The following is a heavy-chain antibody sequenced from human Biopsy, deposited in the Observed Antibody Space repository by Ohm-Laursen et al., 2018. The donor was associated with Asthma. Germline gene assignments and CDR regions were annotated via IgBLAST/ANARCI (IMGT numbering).Heavy chain of an antibody. D-gene: IGHD6-19*01. CDR2: ISSSSSYI. V-gene: IGHV3-21*01. CDR1: GFTFSSYS. Sequence: GSLRLSCAASGFTFSSYSMNWVRQAPGKGLEWVSSISSSSSYIYYADSVKGRFTISRDNSKNTLYLQMNSLRAEDTAVYYCAREGIAVAHFDYWGQGTLVTVSS. J-gene: IGHJ4*02. CDR3: AREGIAVAHFDY.